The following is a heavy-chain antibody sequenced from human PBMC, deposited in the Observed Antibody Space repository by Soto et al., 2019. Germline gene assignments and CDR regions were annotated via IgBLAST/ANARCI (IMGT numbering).Heavy chain of an antibody. D-gene: IGHD6-13*01. CDR1: GFSLSTSGVG. Sequence: SGPTLVNPTQTLTLTCTFSGFSLSTSGVGVGWIRQPPGKALEWLALIYWNDDKRYSPSLKSRLTITKDTSKNQVVLTMTNMDPVDTPTYSCAHTDGIAAACTQWFDPWRQGTLVTVSS. CDR2: IYWNDDK. J-gene: IGHJ5*02. V-gene: IGHV2-5*01. CDR3: AHTDGIAAACTQWFDP.